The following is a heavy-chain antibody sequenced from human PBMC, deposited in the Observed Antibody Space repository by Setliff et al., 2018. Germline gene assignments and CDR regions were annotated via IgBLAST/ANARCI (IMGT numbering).Heavy chain of an antibody. D-gene: IGHD3-16*01. CDR2: MSYDGSNK. Sequence: GGSLRLSCAASGFSFNNYAMHWVRQAPGKGLEWVAVMSYDGSNKYYADSVKGRFTISRDNSRNTLYLQMNSLRGEDTAVYYCARDPIGPFLCNMDGWGKGTTVTVSS. CDR3: ARDPIGPFLCNMDG. J-gene: IGHJ6*03. V-gene: IGHV3-30-3*01. CDR1: GFSFNNYA.